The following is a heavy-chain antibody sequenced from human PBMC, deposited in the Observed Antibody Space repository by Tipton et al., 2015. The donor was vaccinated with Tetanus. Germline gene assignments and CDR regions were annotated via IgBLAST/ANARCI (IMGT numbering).Heavy chain of an antibody. J-gene: IGHJ3*02. CDR2: ILYGKST. Sequence: GLVKPSKTLSLTCSVSGGSISSGSYYWSWVRQPPGKGLEYLGYILYGKSTHSNPSLESRLSMSGDPAKNQFSLRLTSVTAADTAVYYCAREGAPRAFDIWGQGTMVTVSS. CDR1: GGSISSGSYY. V-gene: IGHV4-61*01. CDR3: AREGAPRAFDI.